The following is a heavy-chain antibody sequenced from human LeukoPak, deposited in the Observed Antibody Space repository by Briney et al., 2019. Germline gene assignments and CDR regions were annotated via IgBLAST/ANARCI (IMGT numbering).Heavy chain of an antibody. V-gene: IGHV4-39*01. J-gene: IGHJ4*02. Sequence: PSEALSLTCTVSGGSISSGSYYWGWIRQPPGKGLEWIASMYYSGTTFYSPSLKSRVTISVDTSKNQLSLKLGSVTAADTAVYYCARHPPRDGSAFDYWAREPWSPSPQ. CDR1: GGSISSGSYY. CDR2: MYYSGTT. CDR3: ARHPPRDGSAFDY.